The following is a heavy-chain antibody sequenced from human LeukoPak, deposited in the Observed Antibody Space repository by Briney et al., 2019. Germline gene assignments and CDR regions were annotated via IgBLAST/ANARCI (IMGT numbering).Heavy chain of an antibody. CDR2: ISSSGSTI. J-gene: IGHJ4*02. CDR1: GFTFSDYY. D-gene: IGHD4-17*01. CDR3: AKRPSDYGDYVSYFDY. V-gene: IGHV3-11*04. Sequence: PGGSLRLSCAASGFTFSDYYMSWIRQAPGKGLEWVSYISSSGSTIYYADSVKGRFTISRDNAKNSLYLQMNSLRAEDTAVYYCAKRPSDYGDYVSYFDYWGQGTLVTVSS.